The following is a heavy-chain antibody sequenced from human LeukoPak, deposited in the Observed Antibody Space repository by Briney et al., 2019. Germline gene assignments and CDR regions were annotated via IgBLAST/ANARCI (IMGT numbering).Heavy chain of an antibody. CDR3: ARRGRVDYDFWSGYYTLPGFDY. CDR1: GYTFTSYG. Sequence: ASVKVSCKASGYTFTSYGISWVRQAPGQGLEWMGIINPSGGSTSYAQKFQGRVTMTRDTSTSTVYMELSSLRSEDTAVYYCARRGRVDYDFWSGYYTLPGFDYWGQGTLVTVSS. D-gene: IGHD3-3*01. J-gene: IGHJ4*02. CDR2: INPSGGST. V-gene: IGHV1-46*01.